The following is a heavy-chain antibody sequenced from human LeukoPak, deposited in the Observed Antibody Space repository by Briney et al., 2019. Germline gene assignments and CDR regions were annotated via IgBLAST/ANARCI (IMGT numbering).Heavy chain of an antibody. J-gene: IGHJ3*02. CDR3: ARSGDHDYGDLRGAFDI. CDR1: GFTFSSYA. D-gene: IGHD4-17*01. CDR2: ISYDGSNK. Sequence: GGSLRLSCAASGFTFSSYAMHWVRQAPGKGLEWVAVISYDGSNKYYADSVKDRFTISRDNSKNTLYLQMNSLRAEDTAVYYCARSGDHDYGDLRGAFDIWGQGTMVTVSS. V-gene: IGHV3-30*04.